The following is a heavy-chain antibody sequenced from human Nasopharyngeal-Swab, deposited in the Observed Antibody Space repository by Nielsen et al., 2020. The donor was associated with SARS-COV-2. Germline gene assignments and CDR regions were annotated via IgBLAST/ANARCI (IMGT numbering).Heavy chain of an antibody. J-gene: IGHJ4*02. Sequence: VRQMPGKGLEWMGIIYPGDSDTRYSPSFQGQVTISADKSISTAYLQWSSLKASDTATYYCARPGRYFDWFYFDYWGQGTLVTVSS. CDR2: IYPGDSDT. D-gene: IGHD3-9*01. CDR3: ARPGRYFDWFYFDY. V-gene: IGHV5-51*01.